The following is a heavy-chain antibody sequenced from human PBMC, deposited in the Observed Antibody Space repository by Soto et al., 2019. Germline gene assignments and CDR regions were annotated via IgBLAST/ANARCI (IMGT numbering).Heavy chain of an antibody. CDR1: GGSISSYY. CDR3: AAPPRY. Sequence: SETLSLTCTVSGGSISSYYWSWIRQPPGKGLEWIGYIYYSGSTNYNPSLESRVTISVDTSKNQFSLKLTSVTAADTAVYYCAAPPRYWSQGTLVTVS. J-gene: IGHJ4*02. D-gene: IGHD6-6*01. CDR2: IYYSGST. V-gene: IGHV4-59*01.